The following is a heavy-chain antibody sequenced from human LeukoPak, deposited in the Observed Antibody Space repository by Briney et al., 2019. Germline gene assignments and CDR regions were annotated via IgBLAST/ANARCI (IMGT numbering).Heavy chain of an antibody. CDR3: ARHKGWFGELLWDYYYGMDV. D-gene: IGHD3-10*01. CDR2: LYTSGST. V-gene: IGHV4-4*07. J-gene: IGHJ6*02. CDR1: GGSISSYY. Sequence: SETLSLTCTVSGGSISSYYWSWIRQPAGKGLEWIGRLYTSGSTNYNPSLKSRVTISVDTSKNQFSLKLSSVTAADTAVYYCARHKGWFGELLWDYYYGMDVWGQGTTVTVSS.